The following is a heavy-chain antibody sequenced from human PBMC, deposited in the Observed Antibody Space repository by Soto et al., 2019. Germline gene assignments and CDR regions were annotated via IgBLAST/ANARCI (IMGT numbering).Heavy chain of an antibody. CDR2: ISAYNGNT. V-gene: IGHV1-18*01. Sequence: QVQLVQSGAEVKKPGASVKVSCKASGYTFTSYGISWVRQAPGQGLEWMGWISAYNGNTNYAQKLQGRVTMTTDTSTSTAYMELRSLRSDDTAVYYCARDRGAIIAVAGTAYFDYWGQGTLVTVSS. CDR1: GYTFTSYG. J-gene: IGHJ4*02. CDR3: ARDRGAIIAVAGTAYFDY. D-gene: IGHD6-19*01.